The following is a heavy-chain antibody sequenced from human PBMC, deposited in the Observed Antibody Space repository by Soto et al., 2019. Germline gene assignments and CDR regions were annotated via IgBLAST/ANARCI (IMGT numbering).Heavy chain of an antibody. V-gene: IGHV3-23*01. Sequence: EVQLLESGGGLVQPGGSLRLSCAASGFTFSSYAMSWVRQAPGKGLEWVSAISGSGGSTYYADSVKGRFTISRDNSKNTLYLQMNSLRAEDTAVYYWAKDLWVRGVSLVGDQYYFDYWGQGTLVTVSS. CDR3: AKDLWVRGVSLVGDQYYFDY. CDR2: ISGSGGST. J-gene: IGHJ4*02. D-gene: IGHD3-10*01. CDR1: GFTFSSYA.